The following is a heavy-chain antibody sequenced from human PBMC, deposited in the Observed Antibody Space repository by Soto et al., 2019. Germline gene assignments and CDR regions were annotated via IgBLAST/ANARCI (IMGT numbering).Heavy chain of an antibody. CDR2: INHSGST. Sequence: PSETLSLTCAVYGGSFSGYYWSWIRQPPGKGLEWIGEINHSGSTNYNPSLKSRVTISVDTSKNQFSPKLSSVTAADTAVYYCARGSIAAVHNWFDPWGQGTLVTVSS. CDR3: ARGSIAAVHNWFDP. CDR1: GGSFSGYY. J-gene: IGHJ5*02. D-gene: IGHD6-6*01. V-gene: IGHV4-34*01.